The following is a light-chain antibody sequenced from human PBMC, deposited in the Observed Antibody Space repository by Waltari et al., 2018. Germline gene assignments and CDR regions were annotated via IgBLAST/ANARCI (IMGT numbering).Light chain of an antibody. CDR3: SSYTHSGTLV. CDR2: DLS. CDR1: SSEVGTYNR. V-gene: IGLV2-18*02. J-gene: IGLJ2*01. Sequence: QSALTQPPSVSGSPGQSVTISCSGTSSEVGTYNRVSWYQQPPGTAPKLIIFDLSSRPSGVPDRFSGSKSGSTASLNISGLQAEDEGDYYCSSYTHSGTLVFGGGTKLTVL.